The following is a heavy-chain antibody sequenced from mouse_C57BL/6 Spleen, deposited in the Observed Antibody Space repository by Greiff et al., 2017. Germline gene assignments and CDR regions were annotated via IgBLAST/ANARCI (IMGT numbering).Heavy chain of an antibody. Sequence: QVQLQQPGAELVRPGTSVKLSCKASGYTFTSYWMHWVKQRPGQGLEWIGVIDPSDSYTNYNQKFKGKATLTVDTSSSTAYMQLSSLTSEDSAVYYCAREGDYYGSRNYFDYWGQGTTLTVSS. CDR3: AREGDYYGSRNYFDY. CDR1: GYTFTSYW. CDR2: IDPSDSYT. J-gene: IGHJ2*01. D-gene: IGHD1-1*01. V-gene: IGHV1-59*01.